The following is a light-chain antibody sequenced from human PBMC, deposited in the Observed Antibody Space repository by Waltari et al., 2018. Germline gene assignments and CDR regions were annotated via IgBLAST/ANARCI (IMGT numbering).Light chain of an antibody. CDR1: CLRTYF. J-gene: IGLJ3*02. V-gene: IGLV3-19*01. CDR2: GKN. Sequence: SSGLTQDPAVSVALGQTVRITCQGDCLRTYFATWYQQKPGQAPLLVIYGKNNRHSGIPDRFSGSSSEDTTSLTITGAQAEDEADYFCSSRDSSGNHVLFGGGTKLTVL. CDR3: SSRDSSGNHVL.